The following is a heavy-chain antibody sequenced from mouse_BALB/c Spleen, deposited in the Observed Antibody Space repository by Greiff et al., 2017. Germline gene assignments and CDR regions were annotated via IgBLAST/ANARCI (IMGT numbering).Heavy chain of an antibody. CDR2: ISYSGST. J-gene: IGHJ4*01. CDR1: GDSITSGY. Sequence: EVKVVESGPSLVKPSQTLSLTCSVTGDSITSGYWNWIRKFPGNKLEYMGYISYSGSTYYNPSLKSRISITRDTSKNQYYLQLNSVTTEDTATYYCARFRGRRPDYYAMDYWGQGTSVTVSS. V-gene: IGHV3-8*02. D-gene: IGHD3-1*01. CDR3: ARFRGRRPDYYAMDY.